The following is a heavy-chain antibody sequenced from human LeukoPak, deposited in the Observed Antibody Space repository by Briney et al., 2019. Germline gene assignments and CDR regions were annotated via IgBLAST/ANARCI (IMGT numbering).Heavy chain of an antibody. CDR3: AKGSNWGSGYYFDF. CDR1: GFTFSSYV. V-gene: IGHV3-23*01. J-gene: IGHJ4*02. Sequence: GGSLRLSCAASGFTFSSYVMDWVRQAPGKGPEWVSSITSSGSTTYYADSVKGRFTISRDNSENTLYLQMSSLRADETALYYCAKGSNWGSGYYFDFWGQGALVTVSS. CDR2: ITSSGSTT. D-gene: IGHD7-27*01.